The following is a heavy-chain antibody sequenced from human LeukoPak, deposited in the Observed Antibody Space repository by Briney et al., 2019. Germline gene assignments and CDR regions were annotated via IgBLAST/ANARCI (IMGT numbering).Heavy chain of an antibody. CDR2: IIPILGIA. D-gene: IGHD3-22*01. CDR3: ARDSSGYIPLDY. V-gene: IGHV1-69*04. Sequence: ASVKVSCKASGGTFSSYAISWVRQAPGQGLEWMGRIIPILGIANYAQKFQGRVTITADKSTSTAYMELSSLRSEDTAVYYCARDSSGYIPLDYWGQGTLVTVSS. J-gene: IGHJ4*02. CDR1: GGTFSSYA.